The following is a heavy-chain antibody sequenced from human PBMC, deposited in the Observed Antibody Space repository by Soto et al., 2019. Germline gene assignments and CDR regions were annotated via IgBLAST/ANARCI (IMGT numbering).Heavy chain of an antibody. CDR2: ISSNGGST. V-gene: IGHV3-64*01. D-gene: IGHD3-3*01. J-gene: IGHJ6*03. Sequence: HPGGSLRLSCAASGFTFSSYAMHWVRQAPGKGLEYVSAISSNGGSTYYANSVKGRFTISRDNSKNTLYLQMGSLRAEDMAVYYCARDSYYDFWSGHEPEVYYYYYMDVWGEGTTVTVSS. CDR3: ARDSYYDFWSGHEPEVYYYYYMDV. CDR1: GFTFSSYA.